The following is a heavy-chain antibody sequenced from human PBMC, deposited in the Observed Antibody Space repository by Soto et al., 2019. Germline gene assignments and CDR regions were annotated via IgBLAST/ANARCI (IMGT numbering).Heavy chain of an antibody. CDR1: GGSISSGDYY. J-gene: IGHJ4*02. CDR3: AHSWYCSGGSCYYTYYFDY. D-gene: IGHD2-15*01. V-gene: IGHV2-5*08. CDR2: IYWDDDK. Sequence: QESGPGLVKPSQTLSLTCTVSGGSISSGDYYWSWIRQPPGKALEWLALIYWDDDKRYSPSLKSRLTITKDTSKNQVVLTMTNMDPVDTATYYCAHSWYCSGGSCYYTYYFDYWGQGTLVTVSS.